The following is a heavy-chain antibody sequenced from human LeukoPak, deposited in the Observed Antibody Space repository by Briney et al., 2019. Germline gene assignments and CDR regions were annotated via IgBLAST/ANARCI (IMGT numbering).Heavy chain of an antibody. J-gene: IGHJ6*02. CDR2: ISWNSGSV. CDR1: GFTFDDYA. Sequence: PGRSLRLSCAASGFTFDDYAMHWVRQAPGKGLEWVSGISWNSGSVDYADSVKGRFTISRDNAKNSLYLQMNSLRAEDTALYYCAKDMSGYSSGWYYPSYYYYGMDAWGQGTTVTVSS. V-gene: IGHV3-9*01. CDR3: AKDMSGYSSGWYYPSYYYYGMDA. D-gene: IGHD6-19*01.